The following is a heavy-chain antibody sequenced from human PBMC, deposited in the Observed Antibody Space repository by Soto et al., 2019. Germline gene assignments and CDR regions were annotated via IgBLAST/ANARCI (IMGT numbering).Heavy chain of an antibody. J-gene: IGHJ4*02. CDR2: IYYSGST. CDR1: GGSVSSGSYY. V-gene: IGHV4-61*01. D-gene: IGHD7-27*01. Sequence: SETLSLTCTVSGGSVSSGSYYWTWIRQPPGKGLEWIGYIYYSGSTHYNPSLKSRVAISVDTSKNQFSLKLSSVTAADTAVYYCARDYVTGDRFDYWGQGSLVTVSS. CDR3: ARDYVTGDRFDY.